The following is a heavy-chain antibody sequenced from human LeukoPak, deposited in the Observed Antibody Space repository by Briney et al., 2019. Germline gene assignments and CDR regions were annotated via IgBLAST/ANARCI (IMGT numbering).Heavy chain of an antibody. CDR2: ISSSGSTI. J-gene: IGHJ4*02. Sequence: GGSLRLSCAASGFTFGDYYMSWIRQAPGKGLEWVSYISSSGSTIYYADSVKGRFTISRDNAKNSLYLQMNSLRAEDTAVYYCARVLTWAYYFDYWGQGTLVTVSS. V-gene: IGHV3-11*01. D-gene: IGHD3-16*01. CDR1: GFTFGDYY. CDR3: ARVLTWAYYFDY.